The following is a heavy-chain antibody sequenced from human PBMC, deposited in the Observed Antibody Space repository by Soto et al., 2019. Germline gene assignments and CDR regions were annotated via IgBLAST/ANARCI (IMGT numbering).Heavy chain of an antibody. Sequence: ASVKVSCKAPRDTFTSYYINWVRQAPGQGLEWIGVINPHGGSTVYAQKFQGRVTMTRDTSASTVYMELSGLRSEDTAVYYCARSSGGNFGIIIEGTNWFDPWGQGTLVTVSS. J-gene: IGHJ5*02. CDR2: INPHGGST. D-gene: IGHD1-26*01. V-gene: IGHV1-46*01. CDR1: RDTFTSYY. CDR3: ARSSGGNFGIIIEGTNWFDP.